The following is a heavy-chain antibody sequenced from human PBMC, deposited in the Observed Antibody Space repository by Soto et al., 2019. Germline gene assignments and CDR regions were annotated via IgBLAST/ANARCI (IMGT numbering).Heavy chain of an antibody. J-gene: IGHJ4*02. CDR2: ISSSGSTI. CDR1: GFTFSSYE. Sequence: WGSLRLPCAASGFTFSSYEINFFRHSPFKWLEWVSYISSSGSTIYYADSVKGRFTISRDNAKNSLYLQMNSLRAEDTAVYYCARDRGLVDYDSSGYYYIDYWGQGTLVTVSS. CDR3: ARDRGLVDYDSSGYYYIDY. V-gene: IGHV3-48*03. D-gene: IGHD3-22*01.